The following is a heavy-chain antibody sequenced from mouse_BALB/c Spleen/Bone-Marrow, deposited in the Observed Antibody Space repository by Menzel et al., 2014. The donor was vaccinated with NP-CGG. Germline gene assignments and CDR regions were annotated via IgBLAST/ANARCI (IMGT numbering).Heavy chain of an antibody. D-gene: IGHD2-4*01. Sequence: EVQGVESGPELVKPGASVKMSCKASRYTFTSYVMHWVEQKPGQGLEWIGYINPYNDGTKYNEKFKGKATLTSDKSSSTAYMELSSLTSEDSAVYYCTRGVYYDYDEGAMDYWGQGSSVTDSS. CDR3: TRGVYYDYDEGAMDY. V-gene: IGHV1-14*01. CDR1: RYTFTSYV. J-gene: IGHJ4*01. CDR2: INPYNDGT.